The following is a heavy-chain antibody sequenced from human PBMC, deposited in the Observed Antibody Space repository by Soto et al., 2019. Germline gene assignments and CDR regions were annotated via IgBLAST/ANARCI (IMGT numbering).Heavy chain of an antibody. CDR2: IYPHDSDT. Sequence: GESLKSSCKGSGYNFHTYWIAWVRQMPGKGLEWMGFIYPHDSDTRYSPSFRGQVTISADKSINTAYLQWTSLKASDTAIYFCARPTDYHYGMQVWGQGTTVTVS. J-gene: IGHJ6*02. D-gene: IGHD4-17*01. CDR3: ARPTDYHYGMQV. V-gene: IGHV5-51*01. CDR1: GYNFHTYW.